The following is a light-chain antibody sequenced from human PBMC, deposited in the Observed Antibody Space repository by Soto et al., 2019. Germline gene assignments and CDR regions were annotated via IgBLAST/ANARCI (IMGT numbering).Light chain of an antibody. Sequence: ESVLTQSPGTLSLSPGVRATLSCRASQSVSSNYLAWYQQKPGQAPRLLIYGASTRATGIPDRFSGSGSGTDFTLTISRLEPEDFAMYYCQQYDSPPWTFGQGTKVDIK. V-gene: IGKV3-20*01. CDR1: QSVSSNY. CDR3: QQYDSPPWT. CDR2: GAS. J-gene: IGKJ1*01.